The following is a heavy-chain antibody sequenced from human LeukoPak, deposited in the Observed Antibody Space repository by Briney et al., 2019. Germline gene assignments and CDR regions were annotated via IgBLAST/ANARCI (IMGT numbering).Heavy chain of an antibody. CDR2: INPSGDST. CDR3: ARAVSSGWYPFFGY. CDR1: GDTFTSYY. V-gene: IGHV1-46*01. D-gene: IGHD6-19*01. Sequence: ASVKVSCKASGDTFTSYYMHWVRQAPGQGLEGMGIINPSGDSTSSAQTFQGRVTMTRDTSISTAYMELSRLRSDDTAVYYCARAVSSGWYPFFGYWGQGTLVTVSS. J-gene: IGHJ4*02.